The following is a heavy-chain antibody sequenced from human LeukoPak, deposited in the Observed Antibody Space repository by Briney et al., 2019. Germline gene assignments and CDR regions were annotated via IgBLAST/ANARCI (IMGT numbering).Heavy chain of an antibody. CDR3: ARVPYTSSHYMDV. J-gene: IGHJ6*03. V-gene: IGHV4-38-2*02. Sequence: SETLSLTCTVSGYSISSGYYWGWIRQPPGKGLEWIGSIYHSGSTYYNPSLKSRVTISVDTSKIQFSLKLSSVTAADTAVYYCARVPYTSSHYMDVWGKGTTVTVSS. CDR1: GYSISSGYY. CDR2: IYHSGST. D-gene: IGHD6-6*01.